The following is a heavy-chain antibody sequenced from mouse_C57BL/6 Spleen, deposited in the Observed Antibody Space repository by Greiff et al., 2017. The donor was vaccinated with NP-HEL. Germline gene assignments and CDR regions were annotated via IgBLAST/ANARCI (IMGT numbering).Heavy chain of an antibody. J-gene: IGHJ3*01. CDR3: ARSDDYDAY. CDR1: GYTFTSYW. V-gene: IGHV1-80*01. D-gene: IGHD2-4*01. CDR2: IYPGDGDT. Sequence: QVQLQQPGAELVKPGASVKLSCKASGYTFTSYWMNWVKQRPGKGLEWIGQIYPGDGDTNYNGKFKGKATLTADKSSSTAYMQLSSLTSEDSAVYFCARSDDYDAYWGQGTLVTVSA.